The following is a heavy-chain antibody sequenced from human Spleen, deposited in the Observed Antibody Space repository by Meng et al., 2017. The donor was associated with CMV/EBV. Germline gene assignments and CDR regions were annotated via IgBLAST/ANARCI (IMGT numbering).Heavy chain of an antibody. D-gene: IGHD6-13*01. Sequence: GSLRLSCTVSGVSISSYYWTWIRQPPGKGLEWIGYIYYRGNTNYNPSLKSRVTMSVDTSRNQFSLTLSSVTAADTAVYYCAKSSWYFYNGLDVWGPGTTVTVSS. CDR3: AKSSWYFYNGLDV. J-gene: IGHJ6*02. V-gene: IGHV4-59*01. CDR1: GVSISSYY. CDR2: IYYRGNT.